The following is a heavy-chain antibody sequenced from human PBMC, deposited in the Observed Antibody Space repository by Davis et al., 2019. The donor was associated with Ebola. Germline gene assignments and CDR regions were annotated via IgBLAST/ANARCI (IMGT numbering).Heavy chain of an antibody. Sequence: MPGGSLRLSCAASGFTFSGSAMHWVRQASGKGLEWIGSIYYSGSTYYNPSLKSRVTISVDTSKNQFSLKLSSVTAADTAVYYCARVAYYFGMDVWGQGTTVTVSS. CDR1: GFTFSGSAMH. CDR3: ARVAYYFGMDV. J-gene: IGHJ6*02. CDR2: IYYSGST. V-gene: IGHV4-39*01.